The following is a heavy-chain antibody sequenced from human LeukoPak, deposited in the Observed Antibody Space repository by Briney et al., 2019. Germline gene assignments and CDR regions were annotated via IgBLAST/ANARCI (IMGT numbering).Heavy chain of an antibody. J-gene: IGHJ4*02. CDR1: GFTFSSYG. V-gene: IGHV3-30*03. Sequence: PGGSLRLSCAASGFTFSSYGMNWVRQAPGKGLEWVAVISYGGSNKYYADSVKGRFTISRDNSKNTLYLQMNSLRAEDTAVYYCARDQGAAGTRGIDYWGQGTLVTVSS. D-gene: IGHD6-13*01. CDR3: ARDQGAAGTRGIDY. CDR2: ISYGGSNK.